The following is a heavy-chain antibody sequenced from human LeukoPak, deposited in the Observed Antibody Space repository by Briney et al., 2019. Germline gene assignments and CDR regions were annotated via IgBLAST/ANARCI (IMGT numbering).Heavy chain of an antibody. D-gene: IGHD5-12*01. Sequence: GASLLISCKGSGYIFTSYWISWVRQLPGKGLEWMGRIDPSDSYTNYSPSFQGHVTISADKSISTAYLQWSSLKASDTAMYYCASFRGYSGYDDDYWGQGTLVTVSS. J-gene: IGHJ4*02. CDR2: IDPSDSYT. CDR1: GYIFTSYW. CDR3: ASFRGYSGYDDDY. V-gene: IGHV5-10-1*01.